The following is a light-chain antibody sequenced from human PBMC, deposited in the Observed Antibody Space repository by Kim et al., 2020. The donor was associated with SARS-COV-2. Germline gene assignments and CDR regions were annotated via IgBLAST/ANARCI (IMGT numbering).Light chain of an antibody. J-gene: IGLJ2*01. Sequence: AQTTRITGQRDSVRSYYASWYQKKPGQAPVLVIYGKNNRPSGIPDRFSGSSSGNTASLTITGAQAEDEADYYCNSRDSSGNHVVFGGGTQLTVL. CDR1: SVRSYY. CDR2: GKN. CDR3: NSRDSSGNHVV. V-gene: IGLV3-19*01.